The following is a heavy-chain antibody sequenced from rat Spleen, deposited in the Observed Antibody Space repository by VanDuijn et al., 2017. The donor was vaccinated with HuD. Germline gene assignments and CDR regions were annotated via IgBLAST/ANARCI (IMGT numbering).Heavy chain of an antibody. D-gene: IGHD1-6*01. V-gene: IGHV5S10*01. J-gene: IGHJ1*01. CDR2: IIYDGSRT. Sequence: EVQLVESGGGLVQPGRSLKLSCAASGFTFSDYNMAWVRQAPKKGLEWVATIIYDGSRTYYRDSVKGRFTISRDNAKSTLYLQMDSLRSEDTATYYCATRPYTTDYYYPYYWYFDFWGPGTMVTVSS. CDR1: GFTFSDYN. CDR3: ATRPYTTDYYYPYYWYFDF.